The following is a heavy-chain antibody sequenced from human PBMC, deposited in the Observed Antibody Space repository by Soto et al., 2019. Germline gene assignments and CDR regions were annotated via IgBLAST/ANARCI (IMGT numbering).Heavy chain of an antibody. J-gene: IGHJ4*02. CDR2: IIPIFGTA. D-gene: IGHD3-16*02. CDR3: AREEPSDMITFGGVIAH. V-gene: IGHV1-69*13. Sequence: SVKVSCKASGGTFSSYAISWVRQAPGQGLEWMGGIIPIFGTANYAQKFQGRVTITADESTSTAYMELSSLRSEDTAVYYCAREEPSDMITFGGVIAHWGRGALVTVSS. CDR1: GGTFSSYA.